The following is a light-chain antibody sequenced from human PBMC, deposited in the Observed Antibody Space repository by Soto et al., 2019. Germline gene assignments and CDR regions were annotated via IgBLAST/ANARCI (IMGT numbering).Light chain of an antibody. Sequence: EIGLTQSPATLSLSPGERGTLSFMASQYITIYLAWYQQKPVQAPRLLIYDASNRATGIPARFSGSGSGTDFTLTISSLEPDDFAVYYCQQRADWPITFGQGTRLEIK. CDR1: QYITIY. J-gene: IGKJ5*01. V-gene: IGKV3-11*01. CDR2: DAS. CDR3: QQRADWPIT.